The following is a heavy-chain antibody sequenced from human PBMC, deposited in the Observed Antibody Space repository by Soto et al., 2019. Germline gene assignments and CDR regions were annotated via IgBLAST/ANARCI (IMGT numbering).Heavy chain of an antibody. CDR3: ARGRIYSRDHTWFDP. J-gene: IGHJ5*02. D-gene: IGHD6-13*01. V-gene: IGHV1-8*01. CDR2: MYPNSVNT. Sequence: GSSVKVSCKASGYTFTCYDNNGVGQATGQGLEWMGWMYPNSVNTGYAQKYQGRVTMTRNTSISTAYMELSSLRSEDTAVYYCARGRIYSRDHTWFDPWGQGTLVTVS. CDR1: GYTFTCYD.